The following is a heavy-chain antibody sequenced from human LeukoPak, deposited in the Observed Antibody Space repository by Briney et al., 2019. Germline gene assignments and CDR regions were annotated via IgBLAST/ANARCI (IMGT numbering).Heavy chain of an antibody. CDR3: ARGALPHWAMVIG. J-gene: IGHJ4*02. D-gene: IGHD5-18*01. Sequence: SETLSLTCTVSGGSISSSSYYWGWIRQPPGKGLEWIGSIYCSGSTYYNPSLKSRVTISVDTSKNQFSLKLSSVTAADTAVYYCARGALPHWAMVIGWGQGTLVTVSS. V-gene: IGHV4-39*07. CDR1: GGSISSSSYY. CDR2: IYCSGST.